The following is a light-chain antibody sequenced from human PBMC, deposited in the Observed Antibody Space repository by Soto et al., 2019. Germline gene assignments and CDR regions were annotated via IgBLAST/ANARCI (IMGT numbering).Light chain of an antibody. CDR3: QQYGSSPPYT. V-gene: IGKV3-20*01. Sequence: EIVLTQSPGTLSLSPGERATLSCRASQSVSISYLAWYQQKPGQAPRLLIYAASRRATGIPDRFSGSGSGTDFTLIINRLEPEEFAVYYCQQYGSSPPYTFGQGTKLEI. CDR1: QSVSISY. CDR2: AAS. J-gene: IGKJ2*01.